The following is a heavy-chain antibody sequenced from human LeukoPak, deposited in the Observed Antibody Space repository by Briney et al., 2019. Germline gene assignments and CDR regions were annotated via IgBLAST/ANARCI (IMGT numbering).Heavy chain of an antibody. CDR1: GFTFSDYY. Sequence: VGSLRLSCAASGFTFSDYYMSWIRQAPGKGLEWVSYISSSGRTIYYADSVKGRFTISRDNAKNSLYLQMNSLRAEDTAVYYCAREYSSGWYDYWGQGTLVTVSS. CDR3: AREYSSGWYDY. D-gene: IGHD6-19*01. V-gene: IGHV3-11*01. CDR2: ISSSGRTI. J-gene: IGHJ4*02.